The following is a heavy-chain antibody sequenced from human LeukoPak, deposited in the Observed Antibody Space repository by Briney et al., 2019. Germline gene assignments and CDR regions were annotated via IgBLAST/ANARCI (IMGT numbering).Heavy chain of an antibody. V-gene: IGHV4-30-4*01. J-gene: IGHJ5*02. CDR3: ARAFLSGSYSRSWFDP. D-gene: IGHD1-26*01. CDR2: IYYSGST. Sequence: SQTLSLTCTVSGGSLSSGDYYWSWIRQPPGKGLEWIGYIYYSGSTYYNPSLKSRVTISVDTSKNQFSLKLSSVTAADTAVYYCARAFLSGSYSRSWFDPWGQGTLVTVSS. CDR1: GGSLSSGDYY.